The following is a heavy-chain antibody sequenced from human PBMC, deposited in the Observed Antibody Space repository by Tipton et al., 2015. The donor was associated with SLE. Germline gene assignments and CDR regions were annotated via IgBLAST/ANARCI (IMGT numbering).Heavy chain of an antibody. Sequence: GLVKPSETLSLICTVSAYSITSAYYWGWIRQPPGKGLEWIGNISYSWTTYYNPSLKSRVTISVDTSKNQFSLRLSSVTAADTAVYYCASYKRRNPPSGAFDIWGQGTMVTVSS. D-gene: IGHD1-14*01. J-gene: IGHJ3*02. V-gene: IGHV4-38-2*02. CDR3: ASYKRRNPPSGAFDI. CDR1: AYSITSAYY. CDR2: ISYSWTT.